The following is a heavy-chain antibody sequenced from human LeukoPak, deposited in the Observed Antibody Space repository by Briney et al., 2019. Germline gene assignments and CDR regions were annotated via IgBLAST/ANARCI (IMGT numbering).Heavy chain of an antibody. D-gene: IGHD2-8*02. J-gene: IGHJ4*02. CDR3: ARDRPLPYDDPFGSTGGFDY. V-gene: IGHV3-66*01. Sequence: PGGSLRLSCAASGFTFSSYCMSWVRQAPGKGLEWVSVIYSGGSAYYADSVRGRFTISRDNSKNTLFLQMNSLRVEDTAVYYCARDRPLPYDDPFGSTGGFDYWGQGTLVTVSS. CDR1: GFTFSSYC. CDR2: IYSGGSA.